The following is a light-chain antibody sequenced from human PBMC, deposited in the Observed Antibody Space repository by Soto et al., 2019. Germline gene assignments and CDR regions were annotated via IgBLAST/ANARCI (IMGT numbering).Light chain of an antibody. CDR3: QSYHSSLSGWV. J-gene: IGLJ3*02. V-gene: IGLV1-40*01. Sequence: QSVLTQPPSVSGAPGQRVTISCTGSSSNIGAGYNVHWYQQLPGTAPKLLIYGNSNRPSGVPDRFSGSKSGTSASLAITGLQAEDEADYYCQSYHSSLSGWVLGGGTKLTVL. CDR2: GNS. CDR1: SSNIGAGYN.